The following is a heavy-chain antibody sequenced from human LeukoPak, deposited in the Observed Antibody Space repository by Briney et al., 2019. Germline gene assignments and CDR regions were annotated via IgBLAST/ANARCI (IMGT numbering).Heavy chain of an antibody. D-gene: IGHD1-26*01. Sequence: SETLSLTCTVSGGSISSHYWSWIRQPPGKGPEWIGYIYYSGSTNYNPSLKSRVTISVDTSKNQFSLKLSSVTAADTAVYYCARERSGSYVDYFGYWGQGTLVTVSS. V-gene: IGHV4-59*11. J-gene: IGHJ4*02. CDR1: GGSISSHY. CDR2: IYYSGST. CDR3: ARERSGSYVDYFGY.